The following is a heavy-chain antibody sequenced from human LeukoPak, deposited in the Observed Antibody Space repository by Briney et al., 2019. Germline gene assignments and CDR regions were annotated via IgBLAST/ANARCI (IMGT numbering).Heavy chain of an antibody. CDR3: ATGASKVTTDFANY. CDR2: IYPGDSDT. V-gene: IGHV5-51*01. Sequence: SSSSYYWGWIRQPPGKGLEWMGIIYPGDSDTRYSPSFEGHVTISVDKSISSAFLQWNSLKASDTAIYYCATGASKVTTDFANYWGQGTQVAVSS. CDR1: SSSSYY. J-gene: IGHJ1*01. D-gene: IGHD4-17*01.